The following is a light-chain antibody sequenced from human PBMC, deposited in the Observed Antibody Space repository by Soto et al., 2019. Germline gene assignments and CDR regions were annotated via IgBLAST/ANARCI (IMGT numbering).Light chain of an antibody. Sequence: EIVLTQSPGTLSLSPGERATLSCRASQSVSSNYLAWYQQKPGQAPRLLIYGASSRATGIPDRLSGSGSGTDLTLTISRLEHEEFAVYYCQQYGGSPRVTFGGGTKVEIK. CDR2: GAS. CDR1: QSVSSNY. J-gene: IGKJ4*01. CDR3: QQYGGSPRVT. V-gene: IGKV3-20*01.